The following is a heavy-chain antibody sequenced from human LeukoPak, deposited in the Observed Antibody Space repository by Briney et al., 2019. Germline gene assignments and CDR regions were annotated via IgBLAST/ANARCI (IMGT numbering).Heavy chain of an antibody. CDR1: GFTFSSYW. D-gene: IGHD3-22*01. CDR2: INSDGSST. J-gene: IGHJ4*02. V-gene: IGHV3-74*01. CDR3: VSPYYDSSGYYN. Sequence: PGGSLRLSCAASGFTFSSYWMHWVRQAPGKGLVWVSRINSDGSSTSYADSVKGRSTISRDNAKNTLYLQMNSLRAEDTAVYYCVSPYYDSSGYYNWGQGTLVTVSS.